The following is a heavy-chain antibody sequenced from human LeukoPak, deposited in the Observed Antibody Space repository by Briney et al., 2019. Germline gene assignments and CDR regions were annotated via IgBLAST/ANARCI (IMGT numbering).Heavy chain of an antibody. V-gene: IGHV4-34*01. D-gene: IGHD1-1*01. J-gene: IGHJ4*02. CDR2: IDRSGST. Sequence: PSETLSLTWAVYGXSFSGYSGTWIRQPPGKGLEWIGEIDRSGSTNYNPAPKSRPTISVDTSKNQFSLKLSSVTTADTAVYYCARGSATGLAYWGQGTLVTVSS. CDR1: GXSFSGYS. CDR3: ARGSATGLAY.